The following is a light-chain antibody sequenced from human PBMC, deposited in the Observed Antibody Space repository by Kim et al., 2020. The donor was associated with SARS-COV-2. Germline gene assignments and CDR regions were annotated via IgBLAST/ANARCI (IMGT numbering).Light chain of an antibody. CDR3: VTWDDSLNGVV. V-gene: IGLV1-44*01. J-gene: IGLJ2*01. CDR1: SSNIAGNP. CDR2: SNN. Sequence: ELTQPPSASGTPGQRVTISCSGSSSNIAGNPVNWYQQLPGTAPKLLIQSNNQRPSGVPDRFSGSKSGASASLAISGLQSEDEADYYCVTWDDSLNGVVIGGGTQLTVL.